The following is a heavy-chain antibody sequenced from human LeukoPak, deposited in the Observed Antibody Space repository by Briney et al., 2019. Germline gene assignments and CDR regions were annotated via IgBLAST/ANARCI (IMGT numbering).Heavy chain of an antibody. Sequence: SLRLSCAASGFKFDNYAMHWVRQAPGKGLEWVSSISWNSDIIAYADSVKGRFTISRDNAKSSLLLQMNSLRAEDTALYYCARHEKYCFGGSCYFDYWGPGTLVSVPS. J-gene: IGHJ4*02. V-gene: IGHV3-9*01. D-gene: IGHD2-15*01. CDR3: ARHEKYCFGGSCYFDY. CDR2: ISWNSDII. CDR1: GFKFDNYA.